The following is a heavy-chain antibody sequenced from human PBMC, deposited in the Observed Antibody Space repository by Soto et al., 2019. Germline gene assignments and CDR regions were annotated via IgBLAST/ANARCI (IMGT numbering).Heavy chain of an antibody. D-gene: IGHD3-16*01. CDR2: MYYSGSS. Sequence: XGTLSLTCSVSGGSLSNFYGSWIRQPPGKGLEWIGYMYYSGSSNYNPSLKSRVTISIDTSKNQISLKLSSVTAADTAVYYCVRSGHTFGGVVWGQGTLVTVSS. V-gene: IGHV4-59*01. CDR1: GGSLSNFY. J-gene: IGHJ4*02. CDR3: VRSGHTFGGVV.